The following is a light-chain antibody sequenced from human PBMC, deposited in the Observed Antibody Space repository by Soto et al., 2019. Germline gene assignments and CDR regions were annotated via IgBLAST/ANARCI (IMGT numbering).Light chain of an antibody. Sequence: PGERVTLSCRASQSASSSYLTWYQQKPGQAPRLLIYGASTRATGIPARFSGSGSGTDFTLTISSLQPEDFAVYYCQQTFGQGTKVDIK. CDR1: QSASSSY. CDR3: QQT. J-gene: IGKJ1*01. CDR2: GAS. V-gene: IGKV3D-7*01.